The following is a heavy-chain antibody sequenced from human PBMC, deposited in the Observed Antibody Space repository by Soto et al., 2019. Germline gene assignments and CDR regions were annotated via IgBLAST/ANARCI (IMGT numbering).Heavy chain of an antibody. Sequence: QVQLQESGPGLVKPSGTLSLTCGVSGDSINNGYWWTWVRQPPGKGLEWIGEKHHSGSTNYNLSXXXXXXXXXDXXXXXXXXXXXSVTAADXAVXFCASSSGWWRLDVWGQGTTVTVSS. CDR3: ASSSGWWRLDV. CDR1: GDSINNGYW. V-gene: IGHV4-4*02. CDR2: KHHSGST. J-gene: IGHJ6*02. D-gene: IGHD6-19*01.